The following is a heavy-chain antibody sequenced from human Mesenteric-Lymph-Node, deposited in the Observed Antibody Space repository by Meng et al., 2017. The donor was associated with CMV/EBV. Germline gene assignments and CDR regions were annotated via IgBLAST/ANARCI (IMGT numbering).Heavy chain of an antibody. D-gene: IGHD2-2*01. Sequence: ASVKVSCKASGYTFTSYDINWVRQATGQGLEWMGWMNPNSGNTGYAQKFQGRVTITTNTSISTAYMELSSLRSEDTAVYYCARVWRVCSSTSCSLGRALRYWGQGTLVTVSS. CDR1: GYTFTSYD. CDR2: MNPNSGNT. J-gene: IGHJ4*02. V-gene: IGHV1-8*03. CDR3: ARVWRVCSSTSCSLGRALRY.